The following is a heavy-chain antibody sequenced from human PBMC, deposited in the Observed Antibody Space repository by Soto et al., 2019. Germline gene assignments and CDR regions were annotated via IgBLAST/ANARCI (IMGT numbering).Heavy chain of an antibody. CDR3: ARGPDYYDSSGVFDY. CDR1: GFTFSSYA. CDR2: ISYDGSNK. D-gene: IGHD3-22*01. V-gene: IGHV3-30-3*01. J-gene: IGHJ4*02. Sequence: LRLSCAASGFTFSSYAMHWVRQAPGKGLEWVAVISYDGSNKYYADSVKGRFTISRDNSKNTLYLQMNSLRAEDTAVYYCARGPDYYDSSGVFDYWGQGSLVTVSS.